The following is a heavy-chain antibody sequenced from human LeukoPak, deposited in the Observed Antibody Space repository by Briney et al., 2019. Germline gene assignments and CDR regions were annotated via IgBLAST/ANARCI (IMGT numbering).Heavy chain of an antibody. Sequence: SETLSLTCAVYGGSFSGYYWSWVRQPPGKGLEWIGEMNHNGRTNYNASLKSRVTISVDTSKNQFSLKLSSVSAADTAVYYCARGGRSEYHGSASHDYWGQGTLVTVPS. CDR1: GGSFSGYY. J-gene: IGHJ4*02. CDR2: MNHNGRT. D-gene: IGHD3-10*01. CDR3: ARGGRSEYHGSASHDY. V-gene: IGHV4-34*01.